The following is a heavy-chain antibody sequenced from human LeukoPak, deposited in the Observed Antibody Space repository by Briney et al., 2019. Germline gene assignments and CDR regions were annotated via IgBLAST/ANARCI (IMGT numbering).Heavy chain of an antibody. CDR1: GFPFSSYG. D-gene: IGHD6-19*01. V-gene: IGHV3-33*01. CDR3: ARDLSAAFDF. CDR2: LVYDARS. Sequence: GGPLRLSCAASGFPFSSYGMYWVRQAPGKGLEWVARLVYDARSDYANSVKGRFSISRDDSKNTLFLDMSNLRVEDTALYYCARDLSAAFDFWGQGVLVTVSS. J-gene: IGHJ4*02.